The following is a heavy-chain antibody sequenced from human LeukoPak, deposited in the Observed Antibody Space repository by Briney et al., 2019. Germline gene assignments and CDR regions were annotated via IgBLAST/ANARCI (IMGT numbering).Heavy chain of an antibody. Sequence: SETLSLTCTVAGYSISSGYYWGWIRQPPAKGLEGIGRIYHSGSTSYNPSLKSRPIISVDTSKNQFSLKLPSVTAEDTAVYYCARDSRTYYDVPYWGQATLVTVSS. CDR2: IYHSGST. V-gene: IGHV4-38-2*02. J-gene: IGHJ4*02. CDR3: ARDSRTYYDVPY. CDR1: GYSISSGYY. D-gene: IGHD3-22*01.